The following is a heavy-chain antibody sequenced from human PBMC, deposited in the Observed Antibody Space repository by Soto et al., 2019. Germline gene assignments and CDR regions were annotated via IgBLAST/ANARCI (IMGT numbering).Heavy chain of an antibody. CDR1: GVTMSYGAYS. CDR3: AVPSSGWYRNWFDP. D-gene: IGHD6-19*01. V-gene: IGHV4-30-2*05. CDR2: ISHLETT. Sequence: SETLSLTCSVSGVTMSYGAYSWNWIRQSPGKGLEWLGYISHLETTYYNPSLKSRLTISVDTSKTQFSLKLTSVTAADTAVYYCAVPSSGWYRNWFDPWGQGTLVTVSS. J-gene: IGHJ5*02.